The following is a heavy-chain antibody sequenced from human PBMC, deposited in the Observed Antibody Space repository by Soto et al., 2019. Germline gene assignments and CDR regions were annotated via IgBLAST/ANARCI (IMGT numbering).Heavy chain of an antibody. CDR2: IKHDGSDK. J-gene: IGHJ5*02. CDR3: AREYCSSTSCLNWFDP. D-gene: IGHD2-2*01. V-gene: IGHV3-7*01. Sequence: PGGSLRLSCAASGFTFSSNWMSWIRQAPGKGLELLANIKHDGSDKYYVDSVKGRFTISRDNAMNPLYLQMNSLRAEDTAVYYCAREYCSSTSCLNWFDPWGQGTLVTVSS. CDR1: GFTFSSNW.